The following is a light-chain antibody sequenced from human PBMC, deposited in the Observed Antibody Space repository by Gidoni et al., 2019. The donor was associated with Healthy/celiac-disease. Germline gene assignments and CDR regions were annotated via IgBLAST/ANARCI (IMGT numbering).Light chain of an antibody. CDR3: QQYDSTPPWT. V-gene: IGKV1-NL1*01. CDR1: QGISNS. J-gene: IGKJ1*01. Sequence: DIQMTQSPSSLSASVGDRVTITCRASQGISNSLAWYQQKPGKAPKLLLYAASRLESGVPSRFSGSGSGTDYTLTISSLQPEDFATYYCQQYDSTPPWTFGQGTKVEIK. CDR2: AAS.